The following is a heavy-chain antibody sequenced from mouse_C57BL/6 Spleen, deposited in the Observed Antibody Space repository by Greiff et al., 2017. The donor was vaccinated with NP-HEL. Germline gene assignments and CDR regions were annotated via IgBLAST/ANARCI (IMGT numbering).Heavy chain of an antibody. CDR3: ARRSGLLPYFDY. CDR2: IYPGDGDT. Sequence: QVQLQQSGPELVKPGASVKISCKASGYAFSSSWMNWVKQRPGKGLEWIGRIYPGDGDTNYNGKFKGKATLTADKSSSTAYMQLSSLTSEDSAVYFCARRSGLLPYFDYWGQGTTLTVSS. D-gene: IGHD2-3*01. J-gene: IGHJ2*01. CDR1: GYAFSSSW. V-gene: IGHV1-82*01.